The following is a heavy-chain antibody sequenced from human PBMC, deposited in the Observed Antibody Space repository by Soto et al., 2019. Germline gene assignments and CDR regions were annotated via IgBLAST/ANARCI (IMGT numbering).Heavy chain of an antibody. CDR2: IYYSGST. V-gene: IGHV4-59*01. Sequence: SETLSLTCTVSGGSISSYYWSWIRQPPGKGLEWIGYIYYSGSTNYNPSLKSRVTISVDTSKNQFSLKLSSVTAADTAVYYCATQVGSSSWGSMDYWGRGTLVTVSS. CDR1: GGSISSYY. J-gene: IGHJ4*02. D-gene: IGHD6-13*01. CDR3: ATQVGSSSWGSMDY.